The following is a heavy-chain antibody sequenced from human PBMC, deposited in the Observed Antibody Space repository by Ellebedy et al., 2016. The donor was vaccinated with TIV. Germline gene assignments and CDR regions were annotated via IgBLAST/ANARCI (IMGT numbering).Heavy chain of an antibody. V-gene: IGHV3-66*02. J-gene: IGHJ6*02. D-gene: IGHD3-16*01. Sequence: GESLKISCAVSGFTVSTNYLSWVRQAPGKGLEWVSAIYSDGSTYYADSVTGRFTISRDNSKNTLYLQMNRLRAEDTALYYCVKGAYPVPTVMAVWGQGTMVTVSS. CDR2: IYSDGST. CDR1: GFTVSTNY. CDR3: VKGAYPVPTVMAV.